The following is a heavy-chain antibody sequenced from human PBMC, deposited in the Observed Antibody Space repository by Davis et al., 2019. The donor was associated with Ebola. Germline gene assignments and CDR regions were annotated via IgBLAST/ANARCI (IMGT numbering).Heavy chain of an antibody. D-gene: IGHD3-16*01. CDR1: GLTFSSLG. CDR2: ISSSSSYI. J-gene: IGHJ4*02. V-gene: IGHV3-21*01. Sequence: GESLKISCATSGLTFSSLGMSWVRQAPGKGLEWVSSISSSSSYIYYADSVKGRFTISRDNAKNSLYLQMNSLRAEDTAVYYCARVGDYIWGSSTYYFDYWGQGTLVTVSS. CDR3: ARVGDYIWGSSTYYFDY.